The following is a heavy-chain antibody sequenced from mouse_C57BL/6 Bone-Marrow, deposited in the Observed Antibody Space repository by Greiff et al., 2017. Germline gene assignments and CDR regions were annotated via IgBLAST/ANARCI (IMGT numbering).Heavy chain of an antibody. CDR2: ISSGGSYT. CDR1: GFTFSSYG. D-gene: IGHD2-4*01. V-gene: IGHV5-6*01. Sequence: EVKLVESGGDLVKPGGSLKLSCAASGFTFSSYGMSWVRQTPDKRLEWVATISSGGSYTYYPYSVKGRFTISRDNAKNTLYLQMSSLKSEDTAMYYCARGDYDWFAFWGQGTLVTVSA. CDR3: ARGDYDWFAF. J-gene: IGHJ3*01.